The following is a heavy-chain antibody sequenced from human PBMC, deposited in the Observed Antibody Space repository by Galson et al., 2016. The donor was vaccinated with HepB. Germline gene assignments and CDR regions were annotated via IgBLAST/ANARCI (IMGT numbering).Heavy chain of an antibody. J-gene: IGHJ4*02. V-gene: IGHV4-59*01. Sequence: SETLSLTCNVSIGFSENDFWNWVRQPPGKELEWIGYIYSSGSDNYNPSLKSRVTISIDKSKKEVSLKLNSLTAADTAVYSCARSRKVRAPRYYLDHWGQGILITVSS. CDR3: ARSRKVRAPRYYLDH. CDR1: IGFSENDF. CDR2: IYSSGSD. D-gene: IGHD4/OR15-4a*01.